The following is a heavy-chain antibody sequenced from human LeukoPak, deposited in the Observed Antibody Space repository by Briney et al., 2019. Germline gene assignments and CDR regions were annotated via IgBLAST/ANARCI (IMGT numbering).Heavy chain of an antibody. CDR3: AKELRITMVRGVIYYYGMDV. J-gene: IGHJ6*02. Sequence: VGSLRLSCAASGFTFSSYGMHWVRQAPGKGLEWVAVISYDGSNKYYADSVKGRFTISRDNSKNTLYLQMNSLRAEDTAVYYCAKELRITMVRGVIYYYGMDVWGQGTTVTVSS. D-gene: IGHD3-10*01. V-gene: IGHV3-30*18. CDR1: GFTFSSYG. CDR2: ISYDGSNK.